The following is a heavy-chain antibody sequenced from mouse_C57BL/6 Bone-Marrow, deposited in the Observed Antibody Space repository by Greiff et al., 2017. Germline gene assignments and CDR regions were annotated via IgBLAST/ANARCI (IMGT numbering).Heavy chain of an antibody. CDR2: IYPGDGDT. CDR3: ASGRTDY. D-gene: IGHD3-1*01. V-gene: IGHV1-82*01. J-gene: IGHJ2*01. CDR1: GYAFSSSW. Sequence: QVQLQQSGPELVKPGASVKISCKASGYAFSSSWMNWVKQRPGKGLEWIGRIYPGDGDTNYNGKFKGKATLTADTSSSTAYMQLSSLTSEDSAVYCCASGRTDYWGQGTTLTVSS.